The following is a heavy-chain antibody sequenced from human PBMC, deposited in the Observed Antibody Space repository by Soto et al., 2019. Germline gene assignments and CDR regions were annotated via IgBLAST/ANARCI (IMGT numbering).Heavy chain of an antibody. V-gene: IGHV4-4*02. CDR1: GGSISSSNW. Sequence: QVQLQESGPGLVKPSGTLSLTCAVSGGSISSSNWWSWVRQPPGKGLEWIGEIYHSGSTNYNPSLKSRVTISVDKSKNKFSLMLSSVTAADTAVYYCAGWIQLQQYYYYGMDVWGQGTTVTVSS. D-gene: IGHD5-18*01. CDR2: IYHSGST. J-gene: IGHJ6*02. CDR3: AGWIQLQQYYYYGMDV.